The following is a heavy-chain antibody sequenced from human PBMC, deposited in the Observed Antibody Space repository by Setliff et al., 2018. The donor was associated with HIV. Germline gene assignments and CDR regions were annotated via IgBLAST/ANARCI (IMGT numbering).Heavy chain of an antibody. V-gene: IGHV4-61*09. Sequence: TLSLTCTVSGGSISSGRYYWSWIRQPAGKGLEWIGHIYTSGSTNYNPSLKSRVTISVDTSKNQFSLKLSSVTAADTAVYYCARELHDYSNYSGWFDPWGQGTLVTVSS. CDR2: IYTSGST. CDR1: GGSISSGRYY. J-gene: IGHJ5*02. D-gene: IGHD4-4*01. CDR3: ARELHDYSNYSGWFDP.